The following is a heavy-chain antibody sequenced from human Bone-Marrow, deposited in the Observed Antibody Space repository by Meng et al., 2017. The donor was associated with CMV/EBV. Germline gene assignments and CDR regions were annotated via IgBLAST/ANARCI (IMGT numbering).Heavy chain of an antibody. CDR2: IYSGGSST. CDR3: VNCGPYGGYVHY. Sequence: GGSLRLSCAASGFTFSSYAMSWVRQAPGKGLEWVSVIYSGGSSTYSADSVKGRFTISRDNSKNTLYLQMNSLRAEDTAVYYCVNCGPYGGYVHYWGQGTLVTVSS. D-gene: IGHD5-12*01. J-gene: IGHJ4*02. V-gene: IGHV3-23*03. CDR1: GFTFSSYA.